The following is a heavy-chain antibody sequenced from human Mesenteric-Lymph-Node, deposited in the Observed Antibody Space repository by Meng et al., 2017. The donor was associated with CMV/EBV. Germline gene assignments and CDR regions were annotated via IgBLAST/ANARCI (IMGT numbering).Heavy chain of an antibody. V-gene: IGHV3-30*04. CDR2: ISYDGSNK. D-gene: IGHD2-2*02. CDR1: GFTFSSYA. CDR3: ARDKLKGGLRYCSSTSCYKWLFDY. Sequence: GESLKISCAASGFTFSSYAMHWVRQAPGKGLEWMAVISYDGSNKYYADSVKGRFTISRDNSKNTLYLQMNSLRAEDTAVYYCARDKLKGGLRYCSSTSCYKWLFDYWGQGTLVTVSS. J-gene: IGHJ4*02.